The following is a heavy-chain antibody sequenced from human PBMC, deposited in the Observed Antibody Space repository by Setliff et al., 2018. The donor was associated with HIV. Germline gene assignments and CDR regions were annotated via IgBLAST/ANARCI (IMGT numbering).Heavy chain of an antibody. Sequence: PGGSLRLSCAVSGFNFGSYAIHWVRLAPGQGPQWVALISYDGNNQWYADSVKGRFTISRDNSKNTLYLQMSILRPEDTAVYYCARDGAALSSAVNLDYWGQGTLVTVSS. V-gene: IGHV3-30-3*01. CDR3: ARDGAALSSAVNLDY. D-gene: IGHD6-19*01. J-gene: IGHJ4*02. CDR1: GFNFGSYA. CDR2: ISYDGNNQ.